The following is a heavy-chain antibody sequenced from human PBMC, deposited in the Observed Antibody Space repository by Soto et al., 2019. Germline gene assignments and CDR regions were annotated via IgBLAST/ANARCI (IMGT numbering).Heavy chain of an antibody. CDR3: SRDSSKIDGYGDQVGY. CDR1: GYTFTSYD. CDR2: MNPNSGDT. J-gene: IGHJ4*02. V-gene: IGHV1-8*01. Sequence: VQLVQSGAEVKKPAASVKDSCKASGYTFTSYDINWVRQDPGQGLEEIGRMNPNSGDTGLPQKFQGRITRTWHTDTPAAYMELNSLGSEDTAVYYWSRDSSKIDGYGDQVGYLGQGTVVSVPS. D-gene: IGHD4-17*01.